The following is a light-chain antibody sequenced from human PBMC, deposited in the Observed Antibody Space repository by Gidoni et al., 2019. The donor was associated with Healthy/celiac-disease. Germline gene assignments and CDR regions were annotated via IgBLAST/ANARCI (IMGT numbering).Light chain of an antibody. CDR1: QGISSY. CDR3: QQLNSYLVT. J-gene: IGKJ3*01. Sequence: SCCSGSVGDRVTITCRASQGISSYLAWYQQKPGKAPKLLIYAASTLQSGVPSRFSGSGSGTEFTLTISSLQPEDFATYYCQQLNSYLVTFGPGTKVDIK. CDR2: AAS. V-gene: IGKV1-9*01.